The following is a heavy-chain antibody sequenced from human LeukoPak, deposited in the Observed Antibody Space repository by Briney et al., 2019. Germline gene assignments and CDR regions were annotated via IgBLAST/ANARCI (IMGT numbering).Heavy chain of an antibody. Sequence: SVKVSGKASGGTCSSYAISWVRQAPGQGLEWMGGIIPIFGTANYAQKFQGRVTITADESTSTAYMELSSLRSEDTAVYYCARVAIAVAGPTGWFDPWGQGTLVTVSS. V-gene: IGHV1-69*13. CDR3: ARVAIAVAGPTGWFDP. D-gene: IGHD6-19*01. CDR2: IIPIFGTA. J-gene: IGHJ5*02. CDR1: GGTCSSYA.